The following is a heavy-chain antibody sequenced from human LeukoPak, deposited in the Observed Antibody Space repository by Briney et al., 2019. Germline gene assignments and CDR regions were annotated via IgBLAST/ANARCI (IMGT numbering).Heavy chain of an antibody. CDR3: ARALAQLLLFFDY. Sequence: GXSLRLSCADSGLTFSSYEINWVRQAPGKGVEWVSYISSSGSTRYYADSVKGRFTISRENDKKSLYMQMNRLRDEDTAVYYSARALAQLLLFFDYWGQGTLVXVSS. D-gene: IGHD1-26*01. J-gene: IGHJ4*02. CDR2: ISSSGSTR. CDR1: GLTFSSYE. V-gene: IGHV3-48*03.